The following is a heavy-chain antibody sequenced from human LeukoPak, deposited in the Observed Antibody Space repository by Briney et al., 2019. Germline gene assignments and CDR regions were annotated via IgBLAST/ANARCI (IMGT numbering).Heavy chain of an antibody. V-gene: IGHV3-21*01. CDR1: GFTFGSYS. J-gene: IGHJ4*02. CDR2: IGSSSSYI. CDR3: ARGSVEGPFDY. Sequence: PGGSLRLSCAASGFTFGSYSMNWVRQAPGKGLEWVSSIGSSSSYIYYADSVKGRFTISRDNAKNSLYLQMNSLRAEDTAVYYCARGSVEGPFDYWGQGTLVTVSS.